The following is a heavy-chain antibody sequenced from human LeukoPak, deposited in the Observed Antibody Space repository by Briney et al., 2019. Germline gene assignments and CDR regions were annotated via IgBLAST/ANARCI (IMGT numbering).Heavy chain of an antibody. D-gene: IGHD5/OR15-5a*01. Sequence: GGSLRLSCAASGFTFSSYWMSWVRQAPGKGLEWVASIKQDGSEKYYVDSVKGRFTISRDNAKNSLYLQMNSLRAEDTAVYYCASEGSTFAFDYWGQGTLVTVSS. J-gene: IGHJ4*02. CDR3: ASEGSTFAFDY. CDR2: IKQDGSEK. CDR1: GFTFSSYW. V-gene: IGHV3-7*01.